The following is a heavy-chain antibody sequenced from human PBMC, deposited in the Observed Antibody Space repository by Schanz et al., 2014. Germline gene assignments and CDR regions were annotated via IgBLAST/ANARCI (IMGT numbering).Heavy chain of an antibody. D-gene: IGHD4-17*01. V-gene: IGHV1-69*04. J-gene: IGHJ4*02. CDR1: GGTFSSYT. CDR3: ARGYGDSPTDF. Sequence: QVQLVQSGAEVKKPGASVKVSCKASGGTFSSYTISWVRQAPGQGLEWMGRIIPILGIANYAQKFQGRVTFTADKSTSTAYMELSSLRSEDTAVYYCARGYGDSPTDFWGQGILVPVSA. CDR2: IIPILGIA.